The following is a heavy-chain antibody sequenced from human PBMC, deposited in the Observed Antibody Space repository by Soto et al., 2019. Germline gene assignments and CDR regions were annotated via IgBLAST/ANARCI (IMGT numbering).Heavy chain of an antibody. CDR1: GFTFSSYG. CDR2: IWYDGSNK. Sequence: PGGSLRLSCAASGFTFSSYGMHWVRQAPGKGLEWVAVIWYDGSNKYYADSVKGRFTISRDNSKNTLYLQMNSLRAEDTAVYYCARDYYDSSGSPPAFDIWGQGTMVTVSS. CDR3: ARDYYDSSGSPPAFDI. J-gene: IGHJ3*02. D-gene: IGHD3-22*01. V-gene: IGHV3-33*01.